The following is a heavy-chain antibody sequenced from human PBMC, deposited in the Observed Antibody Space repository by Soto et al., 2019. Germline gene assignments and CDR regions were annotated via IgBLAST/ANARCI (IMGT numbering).Heavy chain of an antibody. J-gene: IGHJ4*02. Sequence: EVQLLESGGGLVQPGGSLRLSCAASGFTLSSSAMSSVRQAPGKGLEWVSSISGSGGATSYADSVQGRFTISRDNSKNLLYLQMNNLRAGDTAVYYCARISYHYDSSGYYYDYWGQGTLATVS. V-gene: IGHV3-23*01. CDR3: ARISYHYDSSGYYYDY. CDR1: GFTLSSSA. D-gene: IGHD3-22*01. CDR2: ISGSGGAT.